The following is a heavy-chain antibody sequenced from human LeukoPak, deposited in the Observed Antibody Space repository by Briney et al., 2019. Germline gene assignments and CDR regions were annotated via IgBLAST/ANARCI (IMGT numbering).Heavy chain of an antibody. J-gene: IGHJ6*03. Sequence: ASVKVSCKASGYTFTSYDINWVRQATGQGLEWMGWMNPNSGNTGYAQKFQGRVTITRNTSISTAYMELSSLRSEDTAVYYCARLIAARRRGDYYYYMDVWGKGTTVTVSS. D-gene: IGHD6-6*01. CDR3: ARLIAARRRGDYYYYMDV. V-gene: IGHV1-8*03. CDR1: GYTFTSYD. CDR2: MNPNSGNT.